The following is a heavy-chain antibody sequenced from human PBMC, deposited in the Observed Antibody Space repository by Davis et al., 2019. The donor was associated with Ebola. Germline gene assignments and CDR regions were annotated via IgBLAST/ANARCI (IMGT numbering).Heavy chain of an antibody. CDR1: DDSFTSNY. J-gene: IGHJ5*02. V-gene: IGHV5-51*01. Sequence: GESLKISCKGSDDSFTSNYIDWVRQMPGKVLEWMGSIYPGDSDPRYSPSFQGRVTISADKSIRTAYLLWSSLKASDTAMYYCARHGTVGSAHWFDPWGPGTQVTVSS. CDR2: IYPGDSDP. D-gene: IGHD4-11*01. CDR3: ARHGTVGSAHWFDP.